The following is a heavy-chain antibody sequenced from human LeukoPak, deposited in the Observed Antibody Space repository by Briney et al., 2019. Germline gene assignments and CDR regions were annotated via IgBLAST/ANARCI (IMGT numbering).Heavy chain of an antibody. D-gene: IGHD1-1*01. CDR1: GGTFSSYA. V-gene: IGHV1-69*13. CDR2: IIPIFGTA. CDR3: ARDLNGRGRFDP. Sequence: SVKVSCKASGGTFSSYAISWVRQAPGQGLEWMGGIIPIFGTANYAQKFQGRVTITADESTSTAYMELSSLRSEDTAVYYCARDLNGRGRFDPWGQGALVTVSS. J-gene: IGHJ5*02.